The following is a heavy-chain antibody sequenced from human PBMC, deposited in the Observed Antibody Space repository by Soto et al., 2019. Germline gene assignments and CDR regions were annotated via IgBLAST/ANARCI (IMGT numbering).Heavy chain of an antibody. CDR1: GFSCSRDW. CDR3: AREVVTAILDAFDI. J-gene: IGHJ3*02. V-gene: IGHV3-7*03. D-gene: IGHD2-21*02. Sequence: GGSLRLSCPAAGFSCSRDWMIWVRQAPGKGLEGGANIKQEGSEKYCVDSVKGRFTISRDNDKNSLSLQINSLRAEDTAVYYCAREVVTAILDAFDIWGQGTMVTVSS. CDR2: IKQEGSEK.